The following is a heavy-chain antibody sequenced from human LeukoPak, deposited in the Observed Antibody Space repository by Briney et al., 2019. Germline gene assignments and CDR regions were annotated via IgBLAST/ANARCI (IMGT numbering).Heavy chain of an antibody. D-gene: IGHD4-17*01. J-gene: IGHJ4*02. CDR1: GYTFTSYG. CDR2: IIPILGIA. CDR3: ARGVYGDRPDY. V-gene: IGHV1-69*04. Sequence: GASVKVSCKASGYTFTSYGISWVRQAPGQGLEWMGRIIPILGIANYAQKFQGRVTITADKSTSTAYMELSSLRSEDTAVYYCARGVYGDRPDYWGQGTLVTVSS.